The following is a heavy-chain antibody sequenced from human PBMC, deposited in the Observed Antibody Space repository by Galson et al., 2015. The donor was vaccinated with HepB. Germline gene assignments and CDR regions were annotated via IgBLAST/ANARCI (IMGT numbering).Heavy chain of an antibody. J-gene: IGHJ4*02. D-gene: IGHD4-23*01. CDR1: GFTFSSYG. CDR3: AKGGAESTVVTLDY. V-gene: IGHV3-30*18. Sequence: SLRLSCAASGFTFSSYGMHWVRQAPGKGLEWVAVISYDGSNKYYADSVKGRFTISRDNSKNTLYLQMNSLRAEDTAVYYCAKGGAESTVVTLDYWGQGTLVTVSS. CDR2: ISYDGSNK.